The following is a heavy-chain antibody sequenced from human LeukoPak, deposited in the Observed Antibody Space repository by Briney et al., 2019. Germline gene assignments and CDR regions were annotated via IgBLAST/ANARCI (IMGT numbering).Heavy chain of an antibody. V-gene: IGHV4-39*02. CDR2: IYYSGST. D-gene: IGHD6-19*01. CDR1: GDSITSSSYY. CDR3: ARLGGSAWSTFDY. Sequence: SETLSLTCTVSGDSITSSSYYWGWIRQPPGKGLEWIGSIYYSGSTYYNPSLKSRVTISVATSKNHFSLNLISVTAADTAVYYCARLGGSAWSTFDYWGQGTLVTVSS. J-gene: IGHJ4*02.